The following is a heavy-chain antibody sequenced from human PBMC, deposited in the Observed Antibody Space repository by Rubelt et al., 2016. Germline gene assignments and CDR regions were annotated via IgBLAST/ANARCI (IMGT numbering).Heavy chain of an antibody. V-gene: IGHV4-38-2*02. J-gene: IGHJ4*02. Sequence: QVQLQESGPGLVKPSETLSLTCTVSGYSISSSYYWGWIRQPPGKGLEWIGSIYHSGSTYYNPSLKSRVTISLDTSKNQFALSLSSVTAADTAVYDCARASRSRGQGGFDYWGQGTLVTVSS. CDR3: ARASRSRGQGGFDY. D-gene: IGHD3-10*01. CDR2: IYHSGST. CDR1: GYSISSSYY.